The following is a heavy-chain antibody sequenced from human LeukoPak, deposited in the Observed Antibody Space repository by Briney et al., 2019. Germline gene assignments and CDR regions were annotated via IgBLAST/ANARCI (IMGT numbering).Heavy chain of an antibody. J-gene: IGHJ4*02. CDR1: GGSISSYY. CDR3: ARAIWYGSGTTAFDY. Sequence: PSETLSLTCTVSGGSISSYYWSWIRQPAGKVLEWIGRIYNSGSTSYNTNYNPSLSSRVTMSVDTSKNQFSLRLNSVTAADTAVYYCARAIWYGSGTTAFDYWGQGTLVTVSS. CDR2: IYNSGSTSYNT. V-gene: IGHV4-4*07. D-gene: IGHD3-10*01.